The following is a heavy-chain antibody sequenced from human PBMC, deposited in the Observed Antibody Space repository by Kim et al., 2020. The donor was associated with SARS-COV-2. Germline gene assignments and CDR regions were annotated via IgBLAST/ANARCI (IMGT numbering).Heavy chain of an antibody. CDR2: INTNTGNP. V-gene: IGHV7-4-1*02. D-gene: IGHD3-3*01. Sequence: ASVKVSCKASGYTFTSYAMNWVRQAPGQGLEWMGWINTNTGNPTYAQGFTGRFVFSLDTSVSTAYLQISSLKAEDTAVYYCARGRDPYDFWSGYYYYYYMDVWGKGTTVTVSS. CDR3: ARGRDPYDFWSGYYYYYYMDV. J-gene: IGHJ6*03. CDR1: GYTFTSYA.